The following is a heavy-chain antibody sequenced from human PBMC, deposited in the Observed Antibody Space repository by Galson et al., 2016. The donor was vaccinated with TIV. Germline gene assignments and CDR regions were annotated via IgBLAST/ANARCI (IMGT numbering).Heavy chain of an antibody. J-gene: IGHJ2*01. Sequence: QSGAEVKKPGESLKISCKGSGYSFTSYWIGWVRQMPGKGLERMGIIYPGDSDTRYSPSFQGQVTISADKSISTAYLQWSSLKASDTAMYYCARHDSSAFSNWYFNLWGRGTLVTVSS. CDR2: IYPGDSDT. CDR3: ARHDSSAFSNWYFNL. D-gene: IGHD3-22*01. CDR1: GYSFTSYW. V-gene: IGHV5-51*01.